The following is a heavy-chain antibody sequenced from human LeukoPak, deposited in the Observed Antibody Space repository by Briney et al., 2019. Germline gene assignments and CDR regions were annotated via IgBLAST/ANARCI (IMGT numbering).Heavy chain of an antibody. CDR2: IIPIFGTA. J-gene: IGHJ4*02. CDR1: GGTFSSYA. CDR3: ARGPVGATYIDY. D-gene: IGHD1-26*01. V-gene: IGHV1-69*13. Sequence: ASVKVSCKASGGTFSSYAISWVRQAPGQGLEWMGGIIPIFGTANYAQKFQGRVTITADESTSTAYMELSSLRSEDTAVYYCARGPVGATYIDYWGQGTLVTVSS.